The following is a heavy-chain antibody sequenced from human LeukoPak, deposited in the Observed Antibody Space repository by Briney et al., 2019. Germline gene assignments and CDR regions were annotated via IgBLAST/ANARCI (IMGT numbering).Heavy chain of an antibody. CDR1: GLSASGNY. V-gene: IGHV3-66*01. Sequence: GRSLRPSCAASGLSASGNYTGWVRQAPGKGLEWLSVIQRGGNTYYADSVKGRFTISRDSSKNTVFLQMDSLRAEDTAVYYCARDPGYGLGVDYGDYWGQGTLVTVSS. J-gene: IGHJ4*02. D-gene: IGHD3-10*01. CDR2: IQRGGNT. CDR3: ARDPGYGLGVDYGDY.